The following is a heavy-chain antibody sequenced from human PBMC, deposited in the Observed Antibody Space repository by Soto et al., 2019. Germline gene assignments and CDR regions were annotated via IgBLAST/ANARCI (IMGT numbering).Heavy chain of an antibody. V-gene: IGHV2-5*01. Sequence: QITLKESGPTLVKPTQTLTLTCTFSGFSLSTSGVGVGWIRQPPGKALEWLALIYWNDDKRYSPSLKSRLTITKDTSKNQVVLTMTNMDPVDTATYYCAHSRSDILTGYYYYYGMVVWGQGTTVTVSS. CDR3: AHSRSDILTGYYYYYGMVV. CDR1: GFSLSTSGVG. CDR2: IYWNDDK. D-gene: IGHD3-9*01. J-gene: IGHJ6*02.